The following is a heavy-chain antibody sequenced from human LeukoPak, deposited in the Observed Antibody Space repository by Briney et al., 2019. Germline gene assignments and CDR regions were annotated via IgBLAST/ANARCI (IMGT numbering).Heavy chain of an antibody. CDR2: IYYTGST. CDR1: GGSTSSSSYY. D-gene: IGHD6-19*01. CDR3: AGAAYSSGWYIAATFDY. Sequence: SETLSLTCTVSGGSTSSSSYYWDWLHQPPGKGLEWIGYIYYTGSTYNNPSLKSRVTISVDTSKNQFSLKLSSVTAADTAVYYCAGAAYSSGWYIAATFDYWGQGTLVTVSA. J-gene: IGHJ4*02. V-gene: IGHV4-39*07.